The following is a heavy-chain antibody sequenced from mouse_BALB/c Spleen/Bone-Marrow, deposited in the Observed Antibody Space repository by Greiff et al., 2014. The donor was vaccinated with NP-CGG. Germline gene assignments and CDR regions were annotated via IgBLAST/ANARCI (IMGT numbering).Heavy chain of an antibody. Sequence: LVESGAELVKPGASVKLSCKASGYTFTSYYMYWVKQRPGQGLEWIGEINPSNGGTNFNEKFKGKATLTVDKSSSTAYMQLSSLTSEDSAVYYCTLWCYAMDYWGQGTSVTVSS. D-gene: IGHD1-1*02. V-gene: IGHV1S81*02. J-gene: IGHJ4*01. CDR1: GYTFTSYY. CDR3: TLWCYAMDY. CDR2: INPSNGGT.